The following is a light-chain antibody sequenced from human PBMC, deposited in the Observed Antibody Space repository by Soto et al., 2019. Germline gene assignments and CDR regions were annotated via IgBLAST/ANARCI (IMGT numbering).Light chain of an antibody. CDR1: QSVSSN. CDR2: DAS. CDR3: QHRTNWPLT. Sequence: EIVLTQSPATLSLSPGERATLSCRASQSVSSNLGWYQQKPGQAPRLLIYDASNRATGIPARFSGSGSGTAFTLTISSLEPEDFAVYYCQHRTNWPLTFGGGTKVEIK. V-gene: IGKV3-11*01. J-gene: IGKJ4*01.